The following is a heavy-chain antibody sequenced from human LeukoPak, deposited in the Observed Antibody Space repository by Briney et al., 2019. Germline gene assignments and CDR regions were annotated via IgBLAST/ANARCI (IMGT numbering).Heavy chain of an antibody. D-gene: IGHD6-19*01. CDR3: AKIAVSGLWYFDL. CDR2: IYSGGST. V-gene: IGHV3-53*01. J-gene: IGHJ2*01. CDR1: GFTVSSNY. Sequence: GGSLRLSCAASGFTVSSNYMSWVRQAPGKGLEWVSVIYSGGSTYYADSVKGRFTISRDNSKNTLYLQMNSLRAEDTAVYYCAKIAVSGLWYFDLWGRGTLVTVSS.